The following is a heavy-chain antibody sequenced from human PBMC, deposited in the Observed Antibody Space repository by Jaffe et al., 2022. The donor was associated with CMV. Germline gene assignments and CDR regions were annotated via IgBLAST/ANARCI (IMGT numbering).Heavy chain of an antibody. V-gene: IGHV3-64D*06. D-gene: IGHD3-3*01. J-gene: IGHJ4*02. CDR3: VKEQAGHWRPFES. CDR1: GFTFRSHH. Sequence: VQVVESGGDLIHLGGSLRLSCSASGFTFRSHHMHWVRQAPGKGLKYVAGITSNGDTKIYADAVKGRFIISRDNSRNTLDLQMSSLRSDDTAIYYCVKEQAGHWRPFESWGQGTLVTVSS. CDR2: ITSNGDTK.